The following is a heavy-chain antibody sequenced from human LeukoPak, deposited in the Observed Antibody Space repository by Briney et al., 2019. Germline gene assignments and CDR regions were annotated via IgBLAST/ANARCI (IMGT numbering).Heavy chain of an antibody. Sequence: PGGSLRLSCAASGFMFSSNWMSWVRQAPGKGLEWVANIKQDGSEKNCVDSVKGRFTISRDNAKNSLYLQVNSLRAEDTAVYYCARPFSTSSSWMFDYWGQGSLVTVSS. CDR2: IKQDGSEK. D-gene: IGHD6-13*01. J-gene: IGHJ4*02. V-gene: IGHV3-7*01. CDR3: ARPFSTSSSWMFDY. CDR1: GFMFSSNW.